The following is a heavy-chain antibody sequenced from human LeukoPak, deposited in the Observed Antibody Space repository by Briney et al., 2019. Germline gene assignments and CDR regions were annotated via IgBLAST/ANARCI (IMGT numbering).Heavy chain of an antibody. CDR1: GFTFSSYE. Sequence: GGSLRLSCAASGFTFSSYEMNWVRQAPGKGLEWVSYISSSGSTIYYADSVKGRFTISRDNAKNSLYPQMNSLRAEDTAVYYCARDEGYGGNDYWGQGTLVTVSS. CDR3: ARDEGYGGNDY. CDR2: ISSSGSTI. J-gene: IGHJ4*02. V-gene: IGHV3-48*03. D-gene: IGHD4-23*01.